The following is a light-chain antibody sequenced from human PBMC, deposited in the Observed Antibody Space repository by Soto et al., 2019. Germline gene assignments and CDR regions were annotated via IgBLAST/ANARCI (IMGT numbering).Light chain of an antibody. J-gene: IGKJ4*01. CDR3: QQRSSWPLT. CDR2: DAS. V-gene: IGKV3-11*01. Sequence: EIILTQSPVTLSLSPGERATLSYRASQSVDTYLVWYQQKPGQAPRLLIYDASNRATGIPARFSGSGSGTDFTLTISSLEPEDFAVYSCQQRSSWPLTFGGGTKVEIK. CDR1: QSVDTY.